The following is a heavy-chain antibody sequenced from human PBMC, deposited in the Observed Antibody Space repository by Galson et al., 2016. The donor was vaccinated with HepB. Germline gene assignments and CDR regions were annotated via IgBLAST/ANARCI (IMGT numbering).Heavy chain of an antibody. Sequence: SLRLSCAASGFSFEAYGMHWVRQAPGKGLEWVSGISSNSNRIAYAESVKGRFTISRDNAKNSLYLQMNSLRAEDTALYYCAKDSGSGRYYPHYYFGMDVWGPGTTVTVSS. CDR1: GFSFEAYG. J-gene: IGHJ6*02. CDR3: AKDSGSGRYYPHYYFGMDV. V-gene: IGHV3-9*01. D-gene: IGHD3-10*01. CDR2: ISSNSNRI.